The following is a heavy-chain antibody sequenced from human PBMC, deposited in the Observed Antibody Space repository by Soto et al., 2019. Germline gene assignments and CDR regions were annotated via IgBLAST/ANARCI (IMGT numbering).Heavy chain of an antibody. Sequence: SETLSLTCTVSGGSISSYYWSWIRQPAGKGLEWIGRIYTSGSTNYNPSLKSRVTMSVDTSKNQFSLKLSSVTAAATAVYYCWGSSGWYDYYYGMDVWGQGTTVTVSS. CDR2: IYTSGST. V-gene: IGHV4-4*07. J-gene: IGHJ6*02. CDR1: GGSISSYY. CDR3: WGSSGWYDYYYGMDV. D-gene: IGHD6-19*01.